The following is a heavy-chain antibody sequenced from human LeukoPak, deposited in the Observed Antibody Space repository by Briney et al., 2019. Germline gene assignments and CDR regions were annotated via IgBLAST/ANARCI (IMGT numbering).Heavy chain of an antibody. D-gene: IGHD6-13*01. CDR3: ARLCPAAGGLNFDY. CDR1: GGSISSYY. J-gene: IGHJ4*02. V-gene: IGHV4-59*01. CDR2: IYYSGST. Sequence: SETLSLTCTVSGGSISSYYWSWLRQPPGKGLEWIGYIYYSGSTNYNPSLKSRVTISVDTSKNQFSLKLSSVTAADTAVYYCARLCPAAGGLNFDYWGQGTLVTVSS.